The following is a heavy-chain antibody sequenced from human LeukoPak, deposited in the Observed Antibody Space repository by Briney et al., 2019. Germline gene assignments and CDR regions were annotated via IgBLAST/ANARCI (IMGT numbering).Heavy chain of an antibody. J-gene: IGHJ4*02. Sequence: GGSLRLSCAASGFTFSTYWMHWVRQAPGKGLVWVSRISSDGSITGYADSVKGRFTISRDNAKNTLYLQMNSLRAEDTAVYYCARHLDYYLDYWGQGTLVTVSS. CDR3: ARHLDYYLDY. CDR1: GFTFSTYW. V-gene: IGHV3-74*01. D-gene: IGHD3-16*01. CDR2: ISSDGSIT.